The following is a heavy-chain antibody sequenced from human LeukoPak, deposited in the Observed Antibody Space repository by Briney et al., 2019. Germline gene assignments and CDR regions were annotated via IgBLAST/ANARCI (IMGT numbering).Heavy chain of an antibody. J-gene: IGHJ4*02. CDR1: GFTFSSYS. D-gene: IGHD2-21*02. Sequence: PGGSLRLSCAASGFTFSSYSMNWVRQAPGKGLEWVSSISSSSSYIYYADSVKGRFTISRDNAKNSLYLQMNSLRAEDTAVYYCASAVRVTAAPFDYWGQGTLVTVSS. CDR3: ASAVRVTAAPFDY. V-gene: IGHV3-21*01. CDR2: ISSSSSYI.